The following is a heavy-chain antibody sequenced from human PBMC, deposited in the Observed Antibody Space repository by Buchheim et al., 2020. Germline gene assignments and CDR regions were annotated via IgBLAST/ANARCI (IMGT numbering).Heavy chain of an antibody. CDR3: ARLDLVTGRAY. CDR2: MYSVGTT. J-gene: IGHJ4*02. V-gene: IGHV3-66*04. CDR1: GFSVGNNY. Sequence: EVQLVDSGGGVVQPGGSLRLSCAVSGFSVGNNYMSWVRQAPGKGLEWVSLMYSVGTTFDAAPVKGRFTISRDTFTNTVYLQMNTLRAEDTALYYCARLDLVTGRAYWGQGTL. D-gene: IGHD3-9*01.